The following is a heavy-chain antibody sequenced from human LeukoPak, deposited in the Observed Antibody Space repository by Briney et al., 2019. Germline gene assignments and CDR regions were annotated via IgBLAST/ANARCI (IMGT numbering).Heavy chain of an antibody. Sequence: GRSLRLSCAASGFTFSAHGMHWVRQAPGKGLERVAVIWYDGSKQEYAESVKGRFTISRDDSKNTLYLQMNSLRAEDTAVYYCAREASGYYRDFWGQGTLVTVSS. CDR1: GFTFSAHG. V-gene: IGHV3-33*01. CDR3: AREASGYYRDF. CDR2: IWYDGSKQ. J-gene: IGHJ4*02. D-gene: IGHD3-3*01.